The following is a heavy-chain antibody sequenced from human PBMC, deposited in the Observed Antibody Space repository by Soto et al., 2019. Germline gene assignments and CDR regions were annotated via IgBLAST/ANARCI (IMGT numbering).Heavy chain of an antibody. CDR3: AILIAVAGTYENWFDP. J-gene: IGHJ5*02. V-gene: IGHV1-69*13. Sequence: SVKVSCKASGGTFSSYAISWVRQAPGQGLEWMGGIIPIFGTANYAQKFQGRVTITADESTSTAYMELSSLRSEDTAVYYCAILIAVAGTYENWFDPWGQGTLVTVSS. CDR1: GGTFSSYA. CDR2: IIPIFGTA. D-gene: IGHD6-19*01.